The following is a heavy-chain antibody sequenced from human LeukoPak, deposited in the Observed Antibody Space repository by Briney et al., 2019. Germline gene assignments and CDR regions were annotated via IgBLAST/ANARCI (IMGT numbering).Heavy chain of an antibody. CDR3: ARGNRDFDS. CDR2: TYYRSKWYH. J-gene: IGHJ5*01. D-gene: IGHD2-21*02. Sequence: SQTLSVTCAISGDSVSTNSAAWNWIRQSPSRGLEWLGRTYYRSKWYHDYAPSVQSRITINPDTSKNQFSLHLNSVTPEDTAVYYCARGNRDFDSWGQGTLVSVSS. V-gene: IGHV6-1*01. CDR1: GDSVSTNSAA.